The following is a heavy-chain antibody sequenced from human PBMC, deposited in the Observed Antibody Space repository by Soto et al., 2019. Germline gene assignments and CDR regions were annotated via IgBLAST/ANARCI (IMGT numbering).Heavy chain of an antibody. V-gene: IGHV3-30*18. Sequence: QVKLVESGGGVVQPGRSLRLSCAASGFTFNTYGIHWVRQAPGKGLEWVAVTSFDGSNTYYSDSVKGRFTISRDNSKNTVQLQMNNLRPEDTAVYYCAKDKDQWLVFIRVGMDVWGQGTTVTVSS. CDR1: GFTFNTYG. J-gene: IGHJ6*02. CDR3: AKDKDQWLVFIRVGMDV. CDR2: TSFDGSNT. D-gene: IGHD6-19*01.